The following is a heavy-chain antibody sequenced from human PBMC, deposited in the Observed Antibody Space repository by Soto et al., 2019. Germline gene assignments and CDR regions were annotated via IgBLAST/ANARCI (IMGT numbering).Heavy chain of an antibody. CDR1: GGSISSYY. D-gene: IGHD5-18*01. CDR2: IYYSGST. J-gene: IGHJ4*02. Sequence: PSETLSLTCTVSGGSISSYYWSWIRQPPGKGLEWIGYIYYSGSTNYNPSLKSRVTISVDTSKNQFSLKLSSVTAADTAVYYCARGIDTAMAEYYFDYWGQGTLVTV. CDR3: ARGIDTAMAEYYFDY. V-gene: IGHV4-59*01.